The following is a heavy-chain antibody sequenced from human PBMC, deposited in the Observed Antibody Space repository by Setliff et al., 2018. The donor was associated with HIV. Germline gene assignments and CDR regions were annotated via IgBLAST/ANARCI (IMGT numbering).Heavy chain of an antibody. Sequence: ASGPTLVNPTQTLTLTCAFSGFSLSTSGVGVGWIRQPPEKALEWLAVIYWNGGKRYSPSLNNRLTITKDTSKNQVVLKMTNMDPVDTATYYCAHSPRRGYSYGSFYYHYYYMDVWGTGTTVTVSS. D-gene: IGHD5-18*01. CDR1: GFSLSTSGVG. CDR3: AHSPRRGYSYGSFYYHYYYMDV. CDR2: IYWNGGK. V-gene: IGHV2-5*01. J-gene: IGHJ6*03.